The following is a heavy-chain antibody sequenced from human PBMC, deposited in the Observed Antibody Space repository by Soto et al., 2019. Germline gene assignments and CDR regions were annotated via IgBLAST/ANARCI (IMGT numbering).Heavy chain of an antibody. CDR2: IYSGGST. J-gene: IGHJ4*02. Sequence: EVQLVESGGGLIQPGGSLRLPCAASGFIVSRNYMSWVRQAPGKGLEWVSVIYSGGSTYYADSVKGRFTISRDNSKNTLYLQMNSLRADDTAVYYCARNYYDSGGGFDYWGQGTLVTVSS. V-gene: IGHV3-53*01. CDR3: ARNYYDSGGGFDY. CDR1: GFIVSRNY. D-gene: IGHD3-22*01.